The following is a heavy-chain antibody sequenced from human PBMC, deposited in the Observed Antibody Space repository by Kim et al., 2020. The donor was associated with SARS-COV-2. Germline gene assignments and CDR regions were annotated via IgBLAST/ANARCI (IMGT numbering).Heavy chain of an antibody. Sequence: GGSLRLSCAASGFTFSSYAMHWVRQAPGKGLEWVAVISYDGSNKYYVDSVKGRFTISRDNSKNTLYLQMNSLRAEDTAVYYCAREVAIYDSSGYYY. CDR2: ISYDGSNK. J-gene: IGHJ6*01. CDR3: AREVAIYDSSGYYY. V-gene: IGHV3-30*04. D-gene: IGHD3-22*01. CDR1: GFTFSSYA.